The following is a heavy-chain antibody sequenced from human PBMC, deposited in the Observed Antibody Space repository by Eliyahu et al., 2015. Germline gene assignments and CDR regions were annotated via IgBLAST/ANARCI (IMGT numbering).Heavy chain of an antibody. Sequence: QVQLVQSGAEVKKPGSSVKVSCKASGXTFXSYAISWXRPAPGQGLXWMGRIIPILGIANYAQNXQGRVTITADKSTSTAYMELSSLRSEDTAVYYCARDGTLWSGSYFCAFDIWGQGTMVTVSS. CDR1: GXTFXSYA. CDR3: ARDGTLWSGSYFCAFDI. D-gene: IGHD1-26*01. CDR2: IIPILGIA. J-gene: IGHJ3*02. V-gene: IGHV1-69*09.